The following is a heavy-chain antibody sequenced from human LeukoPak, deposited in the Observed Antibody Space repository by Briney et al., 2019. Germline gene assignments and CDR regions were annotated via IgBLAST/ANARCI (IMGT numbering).Heavy chain of an antibody. CDR1: GYTFTGYY. Sequence: ASVKVSCKASGYTFTGYYMHWVRQAPGQGLEWMGWINPNSGGTNYAQKFQGRVTMTRDTSISTAYMELSRLRSDDTAIYYCARGGPSRGSGFYYFDYWGQGTLVTVSS. CDR3: ARGGPSRGSGFYYFDY. J-gene: IGHJ4*02. CDR2: INPNSGGT. V-gene: IGHV1-2*02. D-gene: IGHD6-19*01.